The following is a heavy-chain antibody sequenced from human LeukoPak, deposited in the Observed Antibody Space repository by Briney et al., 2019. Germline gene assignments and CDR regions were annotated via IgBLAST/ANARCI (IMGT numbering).Heavy chain of an antibody. J-gene: IGHJ4*02. V-gene: IGHV3-23*01. Sequence: GGSLRLSCAASGFTFSGYAMSWVRQAPGKGLEWVSAISGSGGSTYYADSVKGRFTISRDNSKNTLYLQMNSLRAEDTAVYYCAKAPWGDYVPDFDYWGQGTPVTVSS. CDR2: ISGSGGST. D-gene: IGHD4-17*01. CDR1: GFTFSGYA. CDR3: AKAPWGDYVPDFDY.